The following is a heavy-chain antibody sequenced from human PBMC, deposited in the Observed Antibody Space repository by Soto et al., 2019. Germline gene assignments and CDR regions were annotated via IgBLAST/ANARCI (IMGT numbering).Heavy chain of an antibody. CDR2: IYYIGST. Sequence: PSDTRSPTCTVSGGSISSSSYYWGWIRQPPGKGLEWIGSIYYIGSTYYNPSLKSRVTISVDTSKNQFSLKLSSVTAADTAVYYCARQISSWARCACFQHWGQGTLVTVSS. D-gene: IGHD6-13*01. CDR1: GGSISSSSYY. J-gene: IGHJ1*01. V-gene: IGHV4-39*01. CDR3: ARQISSWARCACFQH.